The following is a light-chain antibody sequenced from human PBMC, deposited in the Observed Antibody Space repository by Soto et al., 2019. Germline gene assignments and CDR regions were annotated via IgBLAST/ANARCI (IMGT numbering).Light chain of an antibody. J-gene: IGLJ1*01. CDR2: SNH. Sequence: QSVLTQPPSASGTPGQRVTISCSGSSSNIGSNTVNWYQQLPGTAPKLLIYSNHHRPSGVPDRFSGSKSGTSASLAISGLQSEDEADCYCAACDDSLNGYVFGTGTKVTVL. CDR1: SSNIGSNT. CDR3: AACDDSLNGYV. V-gene: IGLV1-44*01.